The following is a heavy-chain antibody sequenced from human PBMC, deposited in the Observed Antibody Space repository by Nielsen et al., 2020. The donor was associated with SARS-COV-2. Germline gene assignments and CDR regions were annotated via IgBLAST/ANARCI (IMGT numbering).Heavy chain of an antibody. CDR3: ARDRALGIAAPGTGWFDP. CDR1: GDSVSSNSAA. V-gene: IGHV6-1*01. Sequence: SETLSLTCAISGDSVSSNSAAWNWIRQSPSRGLEWLGRTYYRSKWYNDYAVSVKSRITINPDTSKNQFSLQLNSVTPEDTAVYYCARDRALGIAAPGTGWFDPWGQGTLVTVSS. J-gene: IGHJ5*02. D-gene: IGHD6-13*01. CDR2: TYYRSKWYN.